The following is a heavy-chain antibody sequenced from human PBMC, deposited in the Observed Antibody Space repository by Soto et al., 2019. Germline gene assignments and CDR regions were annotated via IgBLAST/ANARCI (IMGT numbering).Heavy chain of an antibody. D-gene: IGHD2-8*01. CDR1: GFTFSDYY. Sequence: QVQLVESGGGLVKPGGSLRLSCAASGFTFSDYYMTWIRQAPGKGLEWVSYISRSSTSTNFAGSVKGRFTISRDNAKNSLYLQMNSLRAEDTAVYYCARDNGGTFDYWGQGTLVTVSS. V-gene: IGHV3-11*05. J-gene: IGHJ4*02. CDR3: ARDNGGTFDY. CDR2: ISRSSTST.